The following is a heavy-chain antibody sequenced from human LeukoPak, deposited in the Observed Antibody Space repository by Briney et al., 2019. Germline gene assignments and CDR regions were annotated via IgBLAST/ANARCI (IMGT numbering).Heavy chain of an antibody. CDR3: ATDYALAGNFDY. Sequence: ASVKVSCKASGYTFTSYTMHWVRQAPGQRLEWMGWINAGNGNTKYSQKFQGRVTMTEDTSTDTAYMELSSLRSEDTAVYYCATDYALAGNFDYWGQGTLVTVSS. J-gene: IGHJ4*02. D-gene: IGHD4-17*01. CDR2: INAGNGNT. CDR1: GYTFTSYT. V-gene: IGHV1-3*01.